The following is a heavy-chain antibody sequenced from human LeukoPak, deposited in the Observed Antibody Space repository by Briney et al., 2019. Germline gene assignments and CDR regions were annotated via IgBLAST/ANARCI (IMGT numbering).Heavy chain of an antibody. CDR1: GFTFSSYA. V-gene: IGHV3-53*01. CDR3: ARAVRGVMGY. Sequence: GGSLRLSCAASGFTFSSYAMSWVRQAPGKGLEWVSVIYSGGSTYYADSVKGRFTISRDNSKNTLYLQMNSLRAEDTAVYYCARAVRGVMGYWGQGTLVTVSS. J-gene: IGHJ4*02. D-gene: IGHD3-10*01. CDR2: IYSGGST.